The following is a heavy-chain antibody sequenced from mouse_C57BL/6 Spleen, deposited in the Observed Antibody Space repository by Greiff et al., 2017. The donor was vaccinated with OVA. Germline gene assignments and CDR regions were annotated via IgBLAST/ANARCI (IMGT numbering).Heavy chain of an antibody. J-gene: IGHJ3*01. D-gene: IGHD1-1*01. Sequence: QVQLQQPGAELVRPGSSVKLSCKASGYTFTSYWMHWVKQRPIQGLEWIGNIDPSDSETHYNQKFKDKATLTVVKSSSTAYMQLSSLTSEDSAVYYCARGPGSSYEDWFAYWGQGTLVTVSA. CDR2: IDPSDSET. V-gene: IGHV1-52*01. CDR3: ARGPGSSYEDWFAY. CDR1: GYTFTSYW.